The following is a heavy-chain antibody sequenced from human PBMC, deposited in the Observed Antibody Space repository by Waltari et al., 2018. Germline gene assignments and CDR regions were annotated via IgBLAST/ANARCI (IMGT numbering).Heavy chain of an antibody. V-gene: IGHV1-69*01. D-gene: IGHD1-26*01. CDR1: GGTFSNYA. CDR2: IIPSVGTA. J-gene: IGHJ6*02. CDR3: ARDKAGATYYNYGMDV. Sequence: QVQLVQSGAEVKKPGSSVKVSCKASGGTFSNYAISWVRQAPGQGLEWMGGIIPSVGTANYARKFQGRVTITADESTSTAYMELSSLRSEDTAVYYCARDKAGATYYNYGMDVWGQGTTVTVSS.